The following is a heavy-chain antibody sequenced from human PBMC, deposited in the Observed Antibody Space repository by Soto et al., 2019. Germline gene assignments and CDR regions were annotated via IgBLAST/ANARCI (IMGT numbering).Heavy chain of an antibody. V-gene: IGHV4-39*02. D-gene: IGHD6-19*01. CDR3: ARERLAVAGKGGWFDP. CDR1: GASIIRSSYY. J-gene: IGHJ5*02. CDR2: INYSGST. Sequence: PSETLSLTCTVSGASIIRSSYYWGWIRQPPGKGLEWIGSINYSGSTYYNPYLKSRVTISADTSKNQFSLKLRSVTAADTAVYYCARERLAVAGKGGWFDPWGQETLVTVSS.